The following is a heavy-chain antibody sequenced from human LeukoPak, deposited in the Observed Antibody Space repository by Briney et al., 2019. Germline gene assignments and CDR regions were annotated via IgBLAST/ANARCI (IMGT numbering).Heavy chain of an antibody. CDR2: IKQDGSEK. V-gene: IGHV3-7*01. CDR1: GFTFSGYW. J-gene: IGHJ3*02. CDR3: ARSGTTYYYDSGSRI. Sequence: GGSLRLSCAASGFTFSGYWMSWVRQAPGKGLEWVANIKQDGSEKYYVDSVKGRFTISRDNAKNSLYLQMNSLRAEDTAVYYCARSGTTYYYDSGSRIWGQGTMVTSL. D-gene: IGHD3-22*01.